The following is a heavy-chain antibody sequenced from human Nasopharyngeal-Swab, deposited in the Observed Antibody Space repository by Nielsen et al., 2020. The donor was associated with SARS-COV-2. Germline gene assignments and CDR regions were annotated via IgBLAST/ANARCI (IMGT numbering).Heavy chain of an antibody. J-gene: IGHJ5*02. D-gene: IGHD2-2*01. CDR2: ISSSSSTI. CDR1: GFTFSSYS. CDR3: ARDCSSTSCYGGWFDP. Sequence: GGSLRLSCAASGFTFSSYSMNWVRQAPGKGLEWVSYISSSSSTIYYADSVKGRFTISRDNAKNSLYLQMNSLRAEDTAVYYCARDCSSTSCYGGWFDPWGQGTLVTVSS. V-gene: IGHV3-48*04.